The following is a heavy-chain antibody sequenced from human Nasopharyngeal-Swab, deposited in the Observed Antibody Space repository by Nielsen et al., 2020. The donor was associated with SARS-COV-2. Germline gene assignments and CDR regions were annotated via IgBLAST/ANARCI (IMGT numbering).Heavy chain of an antibody. CDR3: ARVGYSSSDYYYYYMDV. V-gene: IGHV3-11*06. D-gene: IGHD6-6*01. J-gene: IGHJ6*03. CDR1: GFTFSDYY. Sequence: GGSLRLFCAASGFTFSDYYMSWIRQAPGKGLEWVSYISSSSSYTNYADSVKGRFTISRDNAKNSLYLQMNSLRAEDTAVYYCARVGYSSSDYYYYYMDVWGKGTTVTVSS. CDR2: ISSSSSYT.